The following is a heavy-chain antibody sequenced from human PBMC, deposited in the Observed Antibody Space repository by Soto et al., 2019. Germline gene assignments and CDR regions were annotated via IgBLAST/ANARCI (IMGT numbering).Heavy chain of an antibody. D-gene: IGHD3-10*01. CDR1: GGSISSSSYY. CDR2: IYYSGST. Sequence: SETLSLTCTVSGGSISSSSYYWGWIRQPPGKGLEWIGSIYYSGSTYYNPSLKSRVTISVDTSKNQFSLKLSSVTAADTAVYYCARKPYYYGSGSYSSAFDIWGQGTMVTVSS. V-gene: IGHV4-39*01. J-gene: IGHJ3*02. CDR3: ARKPYYYGSGSYSSAFDI.